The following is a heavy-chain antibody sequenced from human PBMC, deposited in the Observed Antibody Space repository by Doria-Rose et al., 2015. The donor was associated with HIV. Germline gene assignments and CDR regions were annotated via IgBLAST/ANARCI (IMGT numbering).Heavy chain of an antibody. V-gene: IGHV2-26*01. CDR1: GVSLSSPGMG. CDR2: IFSDGER. Sequence: QVTLKESGPVLVKPTETLTLTCTVSGVSLSSPGMGVSRIRQPPGKALEWLANIFSDGERSYKTSLKSRLTISRGTSKSQVVLTMTDMDSVDTATYYCARIKSSRWYHKYYFDFWGQGTLVIVSA. J-gene: IGHJ4*02. D-gene: IGHD6-13*01. CDR3: ARIKSSRWYHKYYFDF.